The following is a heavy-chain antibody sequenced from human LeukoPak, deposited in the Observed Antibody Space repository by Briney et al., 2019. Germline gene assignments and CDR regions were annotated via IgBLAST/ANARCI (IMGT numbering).Heavy chain of an antibody. J-gene: IGHJ4*02. CDR3: ARHRESSSSGNYFDY. CDR2: IYYSGST. V-gene: IGHV4-59*08. D-gene: IGHD6-6*01. CDR1: RGSISSNY. Sequence: SETLSLTCSVSRGSISSNYWSWIRQPPGKPLEWIGYIYYSGSTTYNPSLKSRVTISLDTSKNQFSLKLRSVTAADTAVYYCARHRESSSSGNYFDYWGQGTLVTVSS.